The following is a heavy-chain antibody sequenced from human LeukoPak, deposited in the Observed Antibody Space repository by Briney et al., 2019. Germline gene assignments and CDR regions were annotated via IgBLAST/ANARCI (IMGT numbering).Heavy chain of an antibody. CDR2: IHYSRST. Sequence: PSGTLSLTRTVSVGSISRYYWSCMPEPPGKGRESIGYIHYSRSTKYNPSLQSRVTISIDTSKNQFSLNLSSVTAADTAVYYCASLGGTQNYYVDFWGQGTLVTVSS. D-gene: IGHD3-10*02. V-gene: IGHV4-59*08. CDR1: VGSISRYY. CDR3: ASLGGTQNYYVDF. J-gene: IGHJ4*02.